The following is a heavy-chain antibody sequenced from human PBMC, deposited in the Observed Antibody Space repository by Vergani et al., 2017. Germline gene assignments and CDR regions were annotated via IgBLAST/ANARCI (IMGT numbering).Heavy chain of an antibody. J-gene: IGHJ4*02. CDR1: GGTSSSYA. CDR2: IIPIFGTA. D-gene: IGHD6-19*01. Sequence: QVQLVQSGAEVKKPGSSVKVSCKASGGTSSSYAISWVRQAPGQGLEWMGGIIPIFGTANYAQKFQGRVTITADESTSTAYMELSSLRSEDTAMYYCARLPSSGWLHGYFDYWGQGTLVTVSS. CDR3: ARLPSSGWLHGYFDY. V-gene: IGHV1-69*01.